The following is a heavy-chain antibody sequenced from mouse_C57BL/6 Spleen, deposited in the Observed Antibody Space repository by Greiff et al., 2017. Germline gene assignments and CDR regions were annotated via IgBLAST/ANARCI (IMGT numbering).Heavy chain of an antibody. J-gene: IGHJ2*01. V-gene: IGHV1-80*01. CDR3: ERRDSFLYYFVS. CDR2: IYPGDGDT. Sequence: QVHVKQSGAELVKPGASVKISCKASGYAFSSYWMNWVKQRPGKGLEWIGQIYPGDGDTNYNGTFKGKDTLTADKSSSTSYMQLSSLISEDSSVYFCERRDSFLYYFVSWGPGTTLTVSS. CDR1: GYAFSSYW. D-gene: IGHD2-12*01.